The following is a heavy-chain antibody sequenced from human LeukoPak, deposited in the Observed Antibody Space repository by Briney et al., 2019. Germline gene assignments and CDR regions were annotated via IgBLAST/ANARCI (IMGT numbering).Heavy chain of an antibody. V-gene: IGHV4-59*01. CDR2: IYYTGST. CDR1: GGSISNYY. Sequence: SETLSLTCTVSGGSISNYYWNWIRQPPGKGLEWIGYIYYTGSTNYNPSLRSRVTMSVDTSKNQFSLNLRSVTPEDTAVYYCARNLIPEQLVLNFWGQGTLVTVSS. CDR3: ARNLIPEQLVLNF. J-gene: IGHJ4*02. D-gene: IGHD6-13*01.